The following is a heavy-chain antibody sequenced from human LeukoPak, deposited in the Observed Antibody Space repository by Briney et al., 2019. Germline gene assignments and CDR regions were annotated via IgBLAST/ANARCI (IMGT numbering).Heavy chain of an antibody. CDR2: ISGSGGST. D-gene: IGHD6-19*01. J-gene: IGHJ4*02. Sequence: GGSLRLSCAASGFTFSSYAMSWVLQAPGKGLEWVSAISGSGGSTYYADSVKGWFTISRDNSKNTLYLQMNSLRAEDTAVYYCAKWHSSGWYVPPSADWGQGTLVTVSS. CDR3: AKWHSSGWYVPPSAD. V-gene: IGHV3-23*01. CDR1: GFTFSSYA.